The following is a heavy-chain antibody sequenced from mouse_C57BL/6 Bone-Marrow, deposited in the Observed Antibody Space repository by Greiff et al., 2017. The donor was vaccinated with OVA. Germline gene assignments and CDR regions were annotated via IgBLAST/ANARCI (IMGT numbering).Heavy chain of an antibody. V-gene: IGHV1-72*01. CDR3: ARGVGRRKNYAMDY. J-gene: IGHJ4*01. Sequence: QVQLKQPGAELVKPGASVKLSCKASGYTFTSYWMHWVKQRPGRGLEWIGRIDPNSGGTKYNEKFKGKATLTVDKPSSTAYMQLSSLTSEDSAVYYCARGVGRRKNYAMDYWGQGTSVTVSS. D-gene: IGHD4-1*01. CDR1: GYTFTSYW. CDR2: IDPNSGGT.